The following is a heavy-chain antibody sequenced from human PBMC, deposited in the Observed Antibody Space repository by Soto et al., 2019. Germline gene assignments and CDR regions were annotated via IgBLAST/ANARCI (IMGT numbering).Heavy chain of an antibody. CDR1: GGSFSGYY. CDR3: VRGRRVFGVVIIPVWRFDP. J-gene: IGHJ5*02. D-gene: IGHD3-3*01. V-gene: IGHV4-34*01. Sequence: KPSETLSLTCAVYGGSFSGYYWSWIRQPPGKGLEWIGEINHSGSTNYNPSLKSRVTISVDTSKNQFSLKLSSVTAADTAVYYCVRGRRVFGVVIIPVWRFDPWGQGTLVTVSS. CDR2: INHSGST.